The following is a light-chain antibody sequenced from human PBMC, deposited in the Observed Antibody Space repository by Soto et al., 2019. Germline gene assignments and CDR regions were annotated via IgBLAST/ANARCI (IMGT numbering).Light chain of an antibody. CDR3: QQYNNFWT. J-gene: IGKJ1*01. Sequence: DIQMTQFPSALSASVGDRVTITCRASQSVNIWLAWYQQKPGKAPKLLISEASTVETGVPARFSGSGSGTQFTLTISSLQPDDLATSYCQQYNNFWTFGQGTKVDI. CDR1: QSVNIW. CDR2: EAS. V-gene: IGKV1-5*03.